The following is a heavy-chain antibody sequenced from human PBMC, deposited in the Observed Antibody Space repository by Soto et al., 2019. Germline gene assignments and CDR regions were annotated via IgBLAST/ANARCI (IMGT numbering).Heavy chain of an antibody. Sequence: VKVSCKASGYTFTSYGISWVRQAPGQGLEWMGWISAYNGNTNYAQKLQGRVTMTTDTSTSTAYMELRSLRSDDTAVYYCARDKGAYCGGDCYSTWFDPWGQGTLVTVSS. D-gene: IGHD2-21*02. CDR3: ARDKGAYCGGDCYSTWFDP. CDR2: ISAYNGNT. CDR1: GYTFTSYG. J-gene: IGHJ5*02. V-gene: IGHV1-18*01.